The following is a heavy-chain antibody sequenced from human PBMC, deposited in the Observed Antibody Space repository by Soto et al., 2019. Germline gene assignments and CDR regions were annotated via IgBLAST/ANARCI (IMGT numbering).Heavy chain of an antibody. CDR1: GYTFTSYG. J-gene: IGHJ4*02. CDR2: ISAYNGNT. Sequence: ASVKVSCKASGYTFTSYGISWVRQAPGQGLEWMGWISAYNGNTNYAQKLQGRVTMTTDTSTSTAYMELRSLRSDDTAVYYCARSNPRAHGMAARLAIDYWGQGTLVTVSS. CDR3: ARSNPRAHGMAARLAIDY. D-gene: IGHD6-6*01. V-gene: IGHV1-18*01.